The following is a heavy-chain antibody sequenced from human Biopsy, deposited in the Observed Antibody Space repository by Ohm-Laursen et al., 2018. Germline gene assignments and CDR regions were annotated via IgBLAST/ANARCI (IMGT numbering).Heavy chain of an antibody. CDR2: IIPMFGTA. V-gene: IGHV1-69*13. CDR1: GGTFINYA. D-gene: IGHD1-26*01. Sequence: GASVKVSCKASGGTFINYAISWVRQAPGQGLEWMGGIIPMFGTANYAQMFQGRVTIRADESTSTSYMELSSLTTEDTAIYYCARGPHSGSHSCFDYWGRGTLVTVSS. CDR3: ARGPHSGSHSCFDY. J-gene: IGHJ4*02.